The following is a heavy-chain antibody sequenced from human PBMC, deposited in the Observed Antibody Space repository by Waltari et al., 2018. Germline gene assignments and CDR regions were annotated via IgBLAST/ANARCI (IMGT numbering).Heavy chain of an antibody. CDR3: AKGGRDWGPHFDY. Sequence: EVQLLASGGGQVSPGGSLRLSCGTSGFRFSTYAMTWVRESTEKGLRGGSTSSATADATYYAESVKGRFTVSRDQSKSTLYLQMNSLTFEDTAVYYCAKGGRDWGPHFDYWGQGIPVIVSS. CDR2: SSATADAT. V-gene: IGHV3-23*01. D-gene: IGHD7-27*01. J-gene: IGHJ4*02. CDR1: GFRFSTYA.